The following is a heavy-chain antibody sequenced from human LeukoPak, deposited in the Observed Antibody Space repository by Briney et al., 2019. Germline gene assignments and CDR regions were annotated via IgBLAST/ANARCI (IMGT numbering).Heavy chain of an antibody. V-gene: IGHV1-46*01. Sequence: GSSVKVSCKASGGTFSSYAISWVRQAPGQGLEWMGIINPSGGSTSYAQKFQGRVTMTRDTSTSTVYMELSSLRSEDTAVYYCARGGFYGDTLNWGQGTLVTVSS. D-gene: IGHD4-17*01. CDR2: INPSGGST. CDR3: ARGGFYGDTLN. J-gene: IGHJ4*02. CDR1: GGTFSSYA.